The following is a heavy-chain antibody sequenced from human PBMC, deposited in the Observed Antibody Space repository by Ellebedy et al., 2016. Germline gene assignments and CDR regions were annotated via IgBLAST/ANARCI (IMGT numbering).Heavy chain of an antibody. CDR1: GFTFDDYA. V-gene: IGHV3-9*01. Sequence: GGSLRLSXPASGFTFDDYAMHWVRQAPGKGLEWVSGISWNSGSIGYADSVKGRFTISRDNAKNSLYLQMNSLRAEDTALSYCAKDSSYGYYGMDVWGQGTTVTVSS. CDR3: AKDSSYGYYGMDV. D-gene: IGHD3-10*01. CDR2: ISWNSGSI. J-gene: IGHJ6*02.